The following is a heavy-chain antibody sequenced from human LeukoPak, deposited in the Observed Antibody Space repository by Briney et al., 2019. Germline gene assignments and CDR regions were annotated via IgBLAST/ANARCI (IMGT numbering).Heavy chain of an antibody. Sequence: GGSLRLSCAASGFTFTSYSMSWVRQAPGKGLEWVSGTSDRGDYTYYADSVKGRFTISRDNSKNTLYLQMNSLRAEDTALYFCTKKAQYNGNYPLDYWGQGTLVTVSS. CDR1: GFTFTSYS. J-gene: IGHJ4*02. V-gene: IGHV3-23*01. D-gene: IGHD1-26*01. CDR3: TKKAQYNGNYPLDY. CDR2: TSDRGDYT.